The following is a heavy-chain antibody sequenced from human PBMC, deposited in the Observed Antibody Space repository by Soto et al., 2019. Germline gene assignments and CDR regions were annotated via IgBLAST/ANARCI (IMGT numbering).Heavy chain of an antibody. D-gene: IGHD2-21*02. CDR1: GFAFSNAW. CDR3: TTDADYCGGDCYSD. CDR2: IKSKTDGGTT. Sequence: GGSLRLSCAASGFAFSNAWMSWVRQAPGKGLEWVGRIKSKTDGGTTDYAAPVKGRFTISRDDSKNTLYLQMNSLKTEDTAVYYCTTDADYCGGDCYSDWGQGTLVTVS. J-gene: IGHJ4*02. V-gene: IGHV3-15*01.